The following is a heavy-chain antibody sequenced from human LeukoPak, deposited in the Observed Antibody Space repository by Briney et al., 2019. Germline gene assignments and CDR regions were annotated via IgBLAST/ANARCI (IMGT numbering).Heavy chain of an antibody. V-gene: IGHV3-9*01. Sequence: GGSLRLSCGASGFTFHEKYAMHWVRQAPGKGLEWVSGFSLDSDNVGYADSVRGRFTVSRDRAKNSLYLQMNYLRPEDTALYFCTKDMDPGGINVWGQGTTVFVSS. CDR3: TKDMDPGGINV. CDR1: GFTFHEKYA. CDR2: FSLDSDNV. D-gene: IGHD2-2*03. J-gene: IGHJ6*02.